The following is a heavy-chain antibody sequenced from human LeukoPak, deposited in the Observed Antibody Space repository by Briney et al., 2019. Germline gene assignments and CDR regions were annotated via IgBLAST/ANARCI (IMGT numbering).Heavy chain of an antibody. CDR1: GFTFSSYS. CDR3: ARASGISADGTWYYNGMDV. J-gene: IGHJ6*02. Sequence: GGSLRLSCVASGFTFSSYSMNWVRQAPGKGLEWVSSISSGSSNICYVGSVKGRFTISRDNAKNSLYLQMNSLRAEDTAVYFCARASGISADGTWYYNGMDVWGQGTTVTVSS. CDR2: ISSGSSNI. V-gene: IGHV3-21*01. D-gene: IGHD6-13*01.